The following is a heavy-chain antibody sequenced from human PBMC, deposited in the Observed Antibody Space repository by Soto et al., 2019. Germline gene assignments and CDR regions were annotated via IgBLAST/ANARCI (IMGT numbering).Heavy chain of an antibody. V-gene: IGHV4-4*02. Sequence: PSETLSLTCAVSGGSISSSNWWSWVRQPPGKGLEWIGEIYHSGSTNYNPSLKSRVTISVDKSKNQLYLKLSSVTAADTAVYYCARDSETPHYYYDSSGYYQNTRFDYWGQGTLVTV. CDR1: GGSISSSNW. CDR2: IYHSGST. D-gene: IGHD3-22*01. CDR3: ARDSETPHYYYDSSGYYQNTRFDY. J-gene: IGHJ4*02.